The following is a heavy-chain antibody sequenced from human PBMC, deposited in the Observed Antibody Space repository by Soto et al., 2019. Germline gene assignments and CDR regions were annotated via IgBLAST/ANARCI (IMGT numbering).Heavy chain of an antibody. CDR2: ISAYNGNT. D-gene: IGHD3-3*01. V-gene: IGHV1-18*01. J-gene: IGHJ6*02. CDR1: GYTFTSYG. Sequence: QVQLVQSGAEVKKPGASVKVSCKASGYTFTSYGISWVRQAPGQGLEWMGWISAYNGNTNYAQKLQGRVTMTTDTSTRTAYMELRSLRADDTAVYYCARLTSDITIFGVVIGEYYYDYGMDVWGQGTTVTVSS. CDR3: ARLTSDITIFGVVIGEYYYDYGMDV.